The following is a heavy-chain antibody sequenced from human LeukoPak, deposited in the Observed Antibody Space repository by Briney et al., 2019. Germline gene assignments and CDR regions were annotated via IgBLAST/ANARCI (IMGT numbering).Heavy chain of an antibody. J-gene: IGHJ6*03. CDR1: GFTFSSYS. CDR2: ISSGSTYI. CDR3: ARGGSSSRVYYHMDV. D-gene: IGHD6-6*01. Sequence: GGSLRLSCAASGFTFSSYSMNWVRQAPGKGLEWVSSISSGSTYIYYADSVKGRFTISRDNAKNSLYLQMNSLRAEDTAVYYCARGGSSSRVYYHMDVWGKGTTVTVSS. V-gene: IGHV3-21*01.